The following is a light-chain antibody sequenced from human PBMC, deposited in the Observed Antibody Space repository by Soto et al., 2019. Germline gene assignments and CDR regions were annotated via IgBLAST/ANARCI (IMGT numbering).Light chain of an antibody. V-gene: IGKV3-20*01. Sequence: EIVLMQSPGTLSLSPGEGATLSCRASQSVNNNYLAWYQQKPGQAPTVLIFDTFRRATGVPDRFSGSRSGTDVTLPIGRLEPEDFAVYYCHQHGSSQFTFGPGTKVNVK. CDR1: QSVNNNY. CDR2: DTF. J-gene: IGKJ3*01. CDR3: HQHGSSQFT.